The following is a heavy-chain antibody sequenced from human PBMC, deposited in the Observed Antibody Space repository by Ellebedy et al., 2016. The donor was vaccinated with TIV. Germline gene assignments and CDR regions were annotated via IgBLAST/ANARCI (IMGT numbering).Heavy chain of an antibody. CDR2: ISGNGGST. V-gene: IGHV3-64D*09. J-gene: IGHJ4*02. D-gene: IGHD6-19*01. CDR1: GFTFSTYA. CDR3: VKVIDTRGWHYYYHY. Sequence: GESLKISCSGSGFTFSTYAMHWVRQAPGKGLEYVSAISGNGGSTYYADSVKGRFTISRDNSQYSLYLQMSSLRAEDTAVYYCVKVIDTRGWHYYYHYWGQGTLVTVSS.